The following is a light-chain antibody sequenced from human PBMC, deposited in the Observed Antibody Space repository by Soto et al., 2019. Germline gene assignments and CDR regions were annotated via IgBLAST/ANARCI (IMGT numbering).Light chain of an antibody. CDR3: QQSYSIPVT. Sequence: DLQMTPSPSYISGSXGDRVAITVXASQSISSYLNWYQQKPGKAPKLLIHAASSLESGVPSRFSGSGSGTDFTLTISSLQPEDSATYYCQQSYSIPVTFGQGTKVDNK. J-gene: IGKJ2*01. CDR2: AAS. CDR1: QSISSY. V-gene: IGKV1-39*01.